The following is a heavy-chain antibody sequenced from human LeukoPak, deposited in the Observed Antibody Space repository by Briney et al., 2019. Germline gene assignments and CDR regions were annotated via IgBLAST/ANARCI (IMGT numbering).Heavy chain of an antibody. CDR2: IYYSGST. Sequence: SETLSLTCTVSGGSISSYYWSWIRQPPGKGLEWIGYIYYSGSTNYNPSLKSRVTISVDTSKNQFSLKLNSVTAADTAVYYCARGGYCSGGSCLYYYYGMDVWGQGTTVTVSS. J-gene: IGHJ6*02. V-gene: IGHV4-59*01. CDR1: GGSISSYY. D-gene: IGHD2-15*01. CDR3: ARGGYCSGGSCLYYYYGMDV.